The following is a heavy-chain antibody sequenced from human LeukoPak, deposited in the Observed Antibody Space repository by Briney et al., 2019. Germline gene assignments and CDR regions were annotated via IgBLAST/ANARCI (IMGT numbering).Heavy chain of an antibody. D-gene: IGHD3-22*01. Sequence: GGSLRLSCAASVFTFSSYAMHWVRQAPGKGLEWVAVISYDGSNKYYADSVKGRFTISRDNSKNTLYLQMNSLRAEDTAVYYCARSSGYYYQAYWGQGTLVTVSS. CDR1: VFTFSSYA. CDR2: ISYDGSNK. J-gene: IGHJ4*02. V-gene: IGHV3-30*04. CDR3: ARSSGYYYQAY.